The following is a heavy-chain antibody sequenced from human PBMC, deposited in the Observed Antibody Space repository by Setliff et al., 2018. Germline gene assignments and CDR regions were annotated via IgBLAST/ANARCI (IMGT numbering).Heavy chain of an antibody. Sequence: ASVKVSCKVSGYRLIEVSMHWVRQAPGKGLEWMGGFDPEDEETIYAQKFQGRVTMTEDTSTDTAYMELSSLRSEDTAVYYCAADYYDSSGYGYWGQGTQVTSPQ. CDR1: GYRLIEVS. V-gene: IGHV1-24*01. D-gene: IGHD3-22*01. CDR2: FDPEDEET. CDR3: AADYYDSSGYGY. J-gene: IGHJ4*02.